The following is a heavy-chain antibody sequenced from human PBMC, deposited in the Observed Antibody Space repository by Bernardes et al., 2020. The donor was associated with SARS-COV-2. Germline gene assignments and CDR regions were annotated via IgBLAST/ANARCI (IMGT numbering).Heavy chain of an antibody. D-gene: IGHD1-20*01. V-gene: IGHV3-11*06. CDR2: IDSRGSYP. J-gene: IGHJ4*02. Sequence: GGSLRLSCAASGFTFSDYSMVWVRQAPGKGLEWVSYIDSRGSYPSYSDSVKGRFTISRDNARNSLYLQMNRLRVDDTAVYYCATRSLNWHYFDFWGQGTLVTVSS. CDR3: ATRSLNWHYFDF. CDR1: GFTFSDYS.